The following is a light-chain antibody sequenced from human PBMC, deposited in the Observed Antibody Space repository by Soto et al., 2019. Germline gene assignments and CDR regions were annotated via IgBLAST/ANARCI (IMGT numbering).Light chain of an antibody. CDR3: QQANSSPLT. CDR2: TGS. Sequence: DIQMTQSPSSVSASVGDRVSITCRASQGISNWFAWYQQKPGRAPKLLIYTGSSLQSGVPSRFSGTGSVTDFTLTISSLQPEDVATYYCQQANSSPLTFGGGTKVEIK. CDR1: QGISNW. V-gene: IGKV1-12*01. J-gene: IGKJ4*01.